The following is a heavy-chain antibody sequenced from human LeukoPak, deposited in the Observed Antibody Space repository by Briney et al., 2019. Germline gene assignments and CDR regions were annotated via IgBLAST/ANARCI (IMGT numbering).Heavy chain of an antibody. CDR2: IYYSGST. J-gene: IGHJ4*02. CDR1: GGSNSSYY. CDR3: ARAAAGTREVDY. Sequence: SETLSLTCTVSGGSNSSYYWSWIRQPPGKGLERIGYIYYSGSTNYNPSLKSRVTISVDTSKNQFSLKLSSVTAADTAVYYCARAAAGTREVDYWGQGTLVTVSS. D-gene: IGHD6-13*01. V-gene: IGHV4-59*01.